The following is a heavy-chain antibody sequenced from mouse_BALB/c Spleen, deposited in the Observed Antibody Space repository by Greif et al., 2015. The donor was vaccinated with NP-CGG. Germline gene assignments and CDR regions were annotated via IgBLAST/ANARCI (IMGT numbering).Heavy chain of an antibody. V-gene: IGHV14-1*02. CDR3: AGDGNYEDDFDV. D-gene: IGHD2-1*01. J-gene: IGHJ1*01. CDR2: IDPENGNT. CDR1: GFNIKDYC. Sequence: VQLQQSGAELVRPGALVKLSCKASGFNIKDYCMHWVKQRPEQGLEWIGWIDPENGNTIYDPKFQGKASITADTSSNTAYLQLSSLTSEDTAVYYCAGDGNYEDDFDVWGAGTTVTVSS.